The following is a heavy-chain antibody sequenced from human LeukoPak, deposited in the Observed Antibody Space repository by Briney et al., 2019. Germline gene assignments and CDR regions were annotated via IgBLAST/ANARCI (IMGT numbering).Heavy chain of an antibody. Sequence: AGSLRLSCAASEFTFSSYHLSWVRQAPGQGLEWESAIGADGSDTYYAHSVKGRFTTSRDNFTNTLHLQMNGLGAAATAPYYFAEGRYCTGGTCSLFLYWGQGGMVAVSS. D-gene: IGHD2-15*01. CDR2: IGADGSDT. J-gene: IGHJ4*02. V-gene: IGHV3-23*01. CDR1: EFTFSSYH. CDR3: AEGRYCTGGTCSLFLY.